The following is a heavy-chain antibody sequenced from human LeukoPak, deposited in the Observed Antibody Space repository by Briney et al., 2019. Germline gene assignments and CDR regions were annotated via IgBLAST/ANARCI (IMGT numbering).Heavy chain of an antibody. CDR1: GGSISSGDYY. CDR2: IYYSGST. CDR3: ARGFRWLQWYPHFDY. V-gene: IGHV4-30-4*01. J-gene: IGHJ4*02. Sequence: SETLSLTCTVSGGSISSGDYYWSWIRQPPGKGLEWIGYIYYSGSTYYNPSLKSRVTISVDTSKNQFSLKLSSVTAADTAVYYCARGFRWLQWYPHFDYWGQGTLVTVSS. D-gene: IGHD5-24*01.